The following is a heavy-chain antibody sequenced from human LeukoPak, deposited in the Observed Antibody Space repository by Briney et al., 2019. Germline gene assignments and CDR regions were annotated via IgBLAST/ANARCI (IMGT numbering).Heavy chain of an antibody. CDR2: ISYDGSNK. Sequence: GGSLRLPCAASGFTFSSYAMHWVRQAPGKGLEWAAVISYDGSNKYYADSVKGRFTISRDNSKNTLYLQMNSLRAEDTAVYYCARAPGGYCSSTSCSLLGYYYMDVWGKGTTVTVSS. V-gene: IGHV3-30*04. J-gene: IGHJ6*03. D-gene: IGHD2-2*01. CDR3: ARAPGGYCSSTSCSLLGYYYMDV. CDR1: GFTFSSYA.